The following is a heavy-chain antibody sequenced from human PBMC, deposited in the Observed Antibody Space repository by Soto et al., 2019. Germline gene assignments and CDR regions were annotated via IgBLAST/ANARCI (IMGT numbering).Heavy chain of an antibody. D-gene: IGHD1-1*01. CDR3: ARGRYGDY. CDR2: ISAHNGNT. CDR1: GYDFTTYG. Sequence: QVHLVQSGAEVKKPGASVKVSCKGSGYDFTTYGITWVRQAPGQGLEWMAWISAHNGNTDYAQKLQGRVTVTRDTSTSTAYMELRSLRSDDTAFYYCARGRYGDYWGQGALVTVSS. J-gene: IGHJ4*02. V-gene: IGHV1-18*01.